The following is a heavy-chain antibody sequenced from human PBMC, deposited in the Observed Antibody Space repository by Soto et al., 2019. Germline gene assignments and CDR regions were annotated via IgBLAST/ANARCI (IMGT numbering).Heavy chain of an antibody. CDR1: GASISSYY. CDR3: AREGGFYYGMDV. V-gene: IGHV4-59*01. D-gene: IGHD1-26*01. Sequence: QVQLQESGPGLVKPSETLSLTCTVSGASISSYYWTWIRQPPGKGLEWIGYIYNSGSTNYNPSRSRRVTMSVAAAKNQFALKLSSVTAADTAVYYCAREGGFYYGMDVWGQGATVTVSS. CDR2: IYNSGST. J-gene: IGHJ6*02.